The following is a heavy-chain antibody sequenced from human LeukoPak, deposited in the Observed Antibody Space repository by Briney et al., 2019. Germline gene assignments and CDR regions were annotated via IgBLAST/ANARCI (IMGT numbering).Heavy chain of an antibody. CDR3: ARGQWFGELLFQPPRWFDP. D-gene: IGHD3-10*01. Sequence: PGRSLRLSCAASGFTFSSYAMHWVRQAPGKGLEWVAVISYDGSNKYYADSVKGRFTISRDNSKNTLYLQMNSPRAEDPAVYYCARGQWFGELLFQPPRWFDPWGQGTLVTVSS. CDR1: GFTFSSYA. J-gene: IGHJ5*02. CDR2: ISYDGSNK. V-gene: IGHV3-30-3*01.